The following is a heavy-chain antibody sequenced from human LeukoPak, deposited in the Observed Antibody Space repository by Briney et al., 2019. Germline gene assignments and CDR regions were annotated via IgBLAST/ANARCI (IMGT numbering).Heavy chain of an antibody. J-gene: IGHJ5*02. Sequence: PSETLSLTCAVYGGSFSGYYWSWIRQPPGKGLEWIGEINHSGSTNYNPSLKSRVTISVDTSKNQFSLKLISVTAADTAVYYCARGPSIAARLQNWFDPWGQGTLVTVSS. CDR3: ARGPSIAARLQNWFDP. CDR1: GGSFSGYY. D-gene: IGHD6-6*01. V-gene: IGHV4-34*01. CDR2: INHSGST.